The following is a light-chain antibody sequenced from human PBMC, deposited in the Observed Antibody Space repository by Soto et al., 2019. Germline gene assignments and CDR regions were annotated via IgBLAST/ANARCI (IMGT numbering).Light chain of an antibody. J-gene: IGKJ5*01. Sequence: DIQMTQSPSSLSASLVDRVAITCRASQSISSYLNWYQQKPGKAPKVLIYAASNLQSGVPSRFSGSGSGTDFALTISSLQPEDFATYYCQQGYSTPITFGQGTRLEI. CDR2: AAS. CDR3: QQGYSTPIT. V-gene: IGKV1-39*01. CDR1: QSISSY.